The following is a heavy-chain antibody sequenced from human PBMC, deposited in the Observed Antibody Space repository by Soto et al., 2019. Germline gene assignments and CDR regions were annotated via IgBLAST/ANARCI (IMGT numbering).Heavy chain of an antibody. CDR3: ARVGGINWCEP. CDR2: IYYSGST. Sequence: QLQLQESGPGLVKPSQTLSLTCTVSGGSISSGGYSWSWIRQHPGKGLEWIGYIYYSGSTYYNPSLESRVTTSVDTSKIQFSLKLSSVTVAYTAVYYWARVGGINWCEPWGQGTLVTVSS. D-gene: IGHD1-20*01. V-gene: IGHV4-31*03. CDR1: GGSISSGGYS. J-gene: IGHJ5*02.